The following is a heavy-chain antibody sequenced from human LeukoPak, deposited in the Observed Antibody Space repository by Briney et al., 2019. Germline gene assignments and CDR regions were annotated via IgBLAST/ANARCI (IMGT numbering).Heavy chain of an antibody. J-gene: IGHJ3*02. Sequence: ASVKVSCKASGGTFSSYAISWVRQAPGQGLEWMGWISAYNGNTNYAQKLQGRVTMTTDTSTSTAYMELRSLRSDDTAVYYCARVYSSSGNAFDIWGQGTMVTVSS. D-gene: IGHD6-13*01. V-gene: IGHV1-18*01. CDR1: GGTFSSYA. CDR3: ARVYSSSGNAFDI. CDR2: ISAYNGNT.